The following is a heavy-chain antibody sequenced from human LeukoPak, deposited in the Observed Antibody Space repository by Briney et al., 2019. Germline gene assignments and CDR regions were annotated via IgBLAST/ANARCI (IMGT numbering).Heavy chain of an antibody. CDR3: VRASYSSTWYLDS. CDR2: ISTDSDYI. V-gene: IGHV3-21*01. CDR1: GFTLSRYS. Sequence: AGGSLRLSCEVSGFTLSRYSMNWVRQAPGKGLEWVSAISTDSDYIYYGDSVKGRFTVSRDNAKNSLYLQMNSLRAEDTALYYCVRASYSSTWYLDSWGQGTPATVSS. J-gene: IGHJ4*02. D-gene: IGHD6-13*01.